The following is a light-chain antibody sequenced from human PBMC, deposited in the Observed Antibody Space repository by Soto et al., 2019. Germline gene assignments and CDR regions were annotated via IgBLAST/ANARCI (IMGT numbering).Light chain of an antibody. J-gene: IGLJ2*01. CDR3: SSYSSSSTSVV. CDR1: NSDVGGYNY. CDR2: DVN. Sequence: QSALTQPASVSASPGQSITISCTGTNSDVGGYNYVSWYRQHPGKAPKLLIYDVNNRPSGVSDRFSGSKSGNTASLTISGLQAEDEADYFCSSYSSSSTSVVFGGWTKVTVL. V-gene: IGLV2-14*03.